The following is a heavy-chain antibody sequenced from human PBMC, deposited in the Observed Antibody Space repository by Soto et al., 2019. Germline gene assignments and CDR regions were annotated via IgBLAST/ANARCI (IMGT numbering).Heavy chain of an antibody. V-gene: IGHV4-59*01. J-gene: IGHJ4*02. CDR3: ARVSLVGATTWLFFDY. Sequence: SETLSLTCTVSGGSISSYYWSWIRQPPGKGLEWIGYIYYSGSTNYNPSLKSRVTISVDTSKNQFSLKLSSVTAADTAVYYCARVSLVGATTWLFFDYWGQGTLVTVSS. CDR1: GGSISSYY. CDR2: IYYSGST. D-gene: IGHD1-26*01.